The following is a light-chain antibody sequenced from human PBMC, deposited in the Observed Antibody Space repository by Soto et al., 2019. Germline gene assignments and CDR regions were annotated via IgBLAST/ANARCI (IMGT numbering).Light chain of an antibody. J-gene: IGLJ2*01. CDR2: NVR. CDR3: SSSTTRNSLL. Sequence: QSVLTQPASVSGSPGPSITISCTGTNSDVGAYDYVSWYQQFPGRAPKLIIYNVRDRPSGVSYRFSGSKSANTATLAISGLQAEDEADYYCSSSTTRNSLLFGGGTKLTVL. V-gene: IGLV2-14*03. CDR1: NSDVGAYDY.